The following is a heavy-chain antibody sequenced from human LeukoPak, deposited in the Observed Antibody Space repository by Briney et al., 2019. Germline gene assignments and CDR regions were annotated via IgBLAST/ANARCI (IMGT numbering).Heavy chain of an antibody. CDR1: GGSISSYY. Sequence: PSETLSLTCTVSGGSISSYYWSWIRQPPGKGLEWIGYIYYSGSTNYNPSLKSRVTISVDTSKNQFSPKLSSVTAADTAVYYCARSNPRGRGYAFDIWGQGTMVTVSS. D-gene: IGHD3-10*01. J-gene: IGHJ3*02. CDR2: IYYSGST. CDR3: ARSNPRGRGYAFDI. V-gene: IGHV4-59*01.